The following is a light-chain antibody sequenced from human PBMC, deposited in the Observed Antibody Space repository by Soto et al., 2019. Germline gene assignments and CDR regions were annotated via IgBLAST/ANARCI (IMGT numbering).Light chain of an antibody. CDR1: QSISDN. J-gene: IGKJ4*01. V-gene: IGKV3-15*01. CDR3: QQYKSWPPLT. Sequence: DIVMTQSPAILSVSLGERATLSCLASQSISDNLAWYQQRSGQAPRLLIYGSSTRATGVPARFSGSGSWTEFTLTISSLQSDDFAIYYYQQYKSWPPLTFGGRTKVE. CDR2: GSS.